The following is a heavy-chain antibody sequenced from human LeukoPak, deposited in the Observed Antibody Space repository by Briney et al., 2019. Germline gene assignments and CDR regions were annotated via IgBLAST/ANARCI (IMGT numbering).Heavy chain of an antibody. V-gene: IGHV3-33*06. CDR1: GFTFSSYG. CDR3: AKDRTGRDNYFDY. D-gene: IGHD3-10*01. Sequence: GGSLRLSCAASGFTFSSYGMPWVRQAPGKGLEWVAVIWYDGSNKYYADSVKGRFTISRDNSKNTLYLQMNSLRAEDTAVYYCAKDRTGRDNYFDYWGQGTLVTVSS. CDR2: IWYDGSNK. J-gene: IGHJ4*02.